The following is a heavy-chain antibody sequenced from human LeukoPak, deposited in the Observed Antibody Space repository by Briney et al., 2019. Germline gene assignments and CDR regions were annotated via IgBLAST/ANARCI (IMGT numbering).Heavy chain of an antibody. CDR2: IYSGGST. J-gene: IGHJ6*02. CDR1: GFTVSSNY. Sequence: GGSLRLSCEASGFTVSSNYMSWVRQAPGKGLEWVSVIYSGGSTYYADSVKGRFTISRDNSKNTLYLQMNSLRAEDTAVYYCARELEYYGMDVWGQGTTVTVSS. CDR3: ARELEYYGMDV. V-gene: IGHV3-66*01.